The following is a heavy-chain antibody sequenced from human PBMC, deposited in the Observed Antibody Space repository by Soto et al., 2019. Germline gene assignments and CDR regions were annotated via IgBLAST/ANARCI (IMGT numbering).Heavy chain of an antibody. CDR2: FDPEDGET. CDR1: GYTLTELS. J-gene: IGHJ6*03. D-gene: IGHD2-2*01. CDR3: ATRDIVVVPAASYYYYYYMDV. V-gene: IGHV1-24*01. Sequence: KVSCKVSGYTLTELSMHWVRQAPGKGLEWMGGFDPEDGETIYAQKFQGRVTMTEDTSTDTAYMELSSLRSEDTAVYYCATRDIVVVPAASYYYYYYMDVWGKGTTVTVSS.